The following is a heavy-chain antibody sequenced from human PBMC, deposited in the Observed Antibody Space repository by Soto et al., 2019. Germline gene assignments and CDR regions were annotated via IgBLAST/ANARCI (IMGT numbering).Heavy chain of an antibody. Sequence: PGGSLRLSCTVSGFAFNNYGINWVRQAPGQGLEWVSSISKSDYTYYSDSVKGRFTISRDNAKNSVSLQMNTLRVEDTAVYYCAREDSIIIPAGSDFWGQGTLVTVSS. V-gene: IGHV3-21*01. J-gene: IGHJ4*02. D-gene: IGHD2-2*01. CDR3: AREDSIIIPAGSDF. CDR2: ISKSDYT. CDR1: GFAFNNYG.